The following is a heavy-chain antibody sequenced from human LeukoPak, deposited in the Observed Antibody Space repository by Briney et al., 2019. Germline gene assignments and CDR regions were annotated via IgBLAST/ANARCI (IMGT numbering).Heavy chain of an antibody. CDR3: VNSYGEYVLDF. D-gene: IGHD4/OR15-4a*01. J-gene: IGHJ4*02. V-gene: IGHV4-59*01. CDR1: GGSISSYS. Sequence: SETLSLTCTVSGGSISSYSWNWIRQSPGKGLEWIGRVFHTGSINYNPSLKSRVTISVDTSKNQFSLKPSSVAAADTAVYYCVNSYGEYVLDFWGQGTLVIVSS. CDR2: VFHTGSI.